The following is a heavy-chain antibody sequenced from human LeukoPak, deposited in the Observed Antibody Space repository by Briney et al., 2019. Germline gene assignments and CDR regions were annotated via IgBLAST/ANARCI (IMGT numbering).Heavy chain of an antibody. D-gene: IGHD5-12*01. J-gene: IGHJ4*02. CDR1: GYSFTNYW. Sequence: GESLKISCKGSGYSFTNYWIGWVRQLPGKGLEWMGIIFLADSDTRYSPSFQGQDTISADKSISTAYLQWSSLKASDTAMYYCASRAREYSGYNLDYWGQGTLVTVSS. CDR3: ASRAREYSGYNLDY. CDR2: IFLADSDT. V-gene: IGHV5-51*01.